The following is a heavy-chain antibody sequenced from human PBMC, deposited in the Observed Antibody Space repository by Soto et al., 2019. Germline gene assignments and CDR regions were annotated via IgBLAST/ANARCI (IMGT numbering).Heavy chain of an antibody. Sequence: SETLSLTCTVSGGSISSGGYYWSWIRQHPGKGLEWIGYIYYSGSTYHNPSLKSRVTISVDTSKNQFSLKLSSVTAADTAVYYCAREPRWLRSSSGMDVWGQGTKVTSP. D-gene: IGHD3-22*01. J-gene: IGHJ6*02. CDR2: IYYSGST. V-gene: IGHV4-31*03. CDR1: GGSISSGGYY. CDR3: AREPRWLRSSSGMDV.